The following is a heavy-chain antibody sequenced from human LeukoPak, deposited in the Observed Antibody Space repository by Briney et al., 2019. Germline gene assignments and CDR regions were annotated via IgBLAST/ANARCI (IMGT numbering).Heavy chain of an antibody. CDR1: HDSTTSYY. Sequence: SETLSLTCSVSHDSTTSYYWGWIRQSPGKGLEWIGYIYYSGSTNYNPSLKSRVTISVDTSKNQFSLKLSSVTAADTAVYYCARSRRYSGWYDYWGQGTLVTVSS. CDR3: ARSRRYSGWYDY. CDR2: IYYSGST. D-gene: IGHD6-19*01. J-gene: IGHJ4*02. V-gene: IGHV4-59*01.